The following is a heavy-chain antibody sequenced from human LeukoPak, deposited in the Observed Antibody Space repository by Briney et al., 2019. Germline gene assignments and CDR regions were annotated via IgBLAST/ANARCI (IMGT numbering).Heavy chain of an antibody. D-gene: IGHD5-18*01. CDR2: ISSSGSTI. Sequence: AGGSLRLSCAASGFTFSDYYMSWIRQAPGKGLEWVSYISSSGSTIYYADSVKGRFTISRDNAKNSLYLQMNSLRAEDTAVYYCAQIYTYGSSQFDYWGQGTLVTVSS. V-gene: IGHV3-11*04. J-gene: IGHJ4*02. CDR1: GFTFSDYY. CDR3: AQIYTYGSSQFDY.